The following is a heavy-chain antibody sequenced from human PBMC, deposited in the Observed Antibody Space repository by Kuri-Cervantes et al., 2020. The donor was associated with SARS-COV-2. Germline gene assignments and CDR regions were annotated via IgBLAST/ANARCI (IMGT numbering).Heavy chain of an antibody. CDR1: GYTFTSYD. CDR3: ARAETYYDFWSGLNYYYMDV. Sequence: ASVKVSCKASGYTFTSYDINWVRQATGQGLEWMGWMNPNSGNTGYAQKFQGRVTITRNTSISTAYMELSSLRSEDTAVYYCARAETYYDFWSGLNYYYMDVWGKGTTVTVSS. D-gene: IGHD3-3*01. V-gene: IGHV1-8*03. CDR2: MNPNSGNT. J-gene: IGHJ6*03.